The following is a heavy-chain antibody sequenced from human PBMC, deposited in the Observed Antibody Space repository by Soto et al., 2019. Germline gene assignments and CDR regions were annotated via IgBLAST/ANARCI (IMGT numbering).Heavy chain of an antibody. CDR3: ARDYYGAGSQYYYYGMEV. V-gene: IGHV4-31*03. CDR1: GDSITSGGYY. Sequence: SETLSLTCTVSGDSITSGGYYWSWLRQPPGKGLEWIGYIYHSGGASYNPSLRGRAVISIDTSKNQFPLRLNAVTAADTATYYCARDYYGAGSQYYYYGMEVWGQGTTVTVSS. CDR2: IYHSGGA. D-gene: IGHD3-10*01. J-gene: IGHJ6*02.